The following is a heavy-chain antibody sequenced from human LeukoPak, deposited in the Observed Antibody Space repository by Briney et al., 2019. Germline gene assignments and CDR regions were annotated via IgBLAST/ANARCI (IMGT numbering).Heavy chain of an antibody. CDR3: ARDYSLWFGELPLLSDWFDP. D-gene: IGHD3-10*01. J-gene: IGHJ5*02. CDR2: INPNSGGT. CDR1: GYTFTGYY. Sequence: ASVKVSCRASGYTFTGYYMHWVRQAPGQGLEWMGWINPNSGGTNYAQKSQGRVTMTRDTSISTAYMELSRLRSDDTAVYYCARDYSLWFGELPLLSDWFDPWGQGTLVTVSS. V-gene: IGHV1-2*02.